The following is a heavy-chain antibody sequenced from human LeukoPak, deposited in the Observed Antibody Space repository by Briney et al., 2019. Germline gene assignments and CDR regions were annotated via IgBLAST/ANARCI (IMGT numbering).Heavy chain of an antibody. CDR2: INHSGST. CDR1: GGSFSGYY. V-gene: IGHV4-34*01. Sequence: SETLSLTCAVYGGSFSGYYWSWIRQPPGKGLEWIGEINHSGSTNYNPSLKSRVTISVDTSKNQFSLKLSSVTAADTAVYYCARGHYYDSGSYFPRFDYWGQGTLVTVSS. D-gene: IGHD3-10*01. CDR3: ARGHYYDSGSYFPRFDY. J-gene: IGHJ4*02.